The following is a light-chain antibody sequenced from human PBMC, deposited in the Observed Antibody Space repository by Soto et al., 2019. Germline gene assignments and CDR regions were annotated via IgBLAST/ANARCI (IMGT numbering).Light chain of an antibody. CDR2: AAS. V-gene: IGKV1-39*01. CDR1: QSISSY. J-gene: IGKJ1*01. Sequence: DIEMTQSPSSLSASVGDRVTITCRASQSISSYLNWYQQKPGNAPNLLIYAASTLQSGVPSRFSAYGSETDFTLTISNLQAEDFATYHCQQSYTTNSTFGQGTKVDIK. CDR3: QQSYTTNST.